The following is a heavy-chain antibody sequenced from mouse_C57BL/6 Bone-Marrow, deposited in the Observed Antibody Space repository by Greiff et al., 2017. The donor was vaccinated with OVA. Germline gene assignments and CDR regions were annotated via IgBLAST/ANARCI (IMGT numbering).Heavy chain of an antibody. V-gene: IGHV1-26*01. J-gene: IGHJ4*01. Sequence: EVQLQQSGPELVKPGASVKISCKASGYTFTDYYMNWVKQSHGKSLEWIGDINPNNGGTSYNQKFKGKATLTVDKSSSTAYMELRGLTSEDSAVYYCAREGYYEAMDYWGQGTSVTVSS. CDR1: GYTFTDYY. D-gene: IGHD1-1*01. CDR2: INPNNGGT. CDR3: AREGYYEAMDY.